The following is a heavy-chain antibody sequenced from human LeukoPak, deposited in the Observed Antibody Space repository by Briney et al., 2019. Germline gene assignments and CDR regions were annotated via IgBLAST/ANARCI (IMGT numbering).Heavy chain of an antibody. J-gene: IGHJ4*02. D-gene: IGHD6-19*01. CDR2: IYHTGST. CDR3: ARGLEGYSAGWSRFFEY. CDR1: GYSISRGYY. V-gene: IGHV4-38-2*01. Sequence: SQTLTLTCGVSGYSISRGYYWGWIRQPPVNGLEWIGNIYHTGSTYYNPSLRSRVTISVDTSKNQFFLKLTSVTAADTAVYYCARGLEGYSAGWSRFFEYWGQGTLATVSS.